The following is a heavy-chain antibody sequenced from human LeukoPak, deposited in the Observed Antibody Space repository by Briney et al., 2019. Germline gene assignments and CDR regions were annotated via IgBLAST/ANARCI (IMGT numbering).Heavy chain of an antibody. Sequence: VASVKVSCKASGYTFINYAITWVRQAPGQGLEWMGWISAYNGNTNYAQKLQGRVTMTTDTSTSTAYMELRSLRSDDTAVYYCARVPEAKYDFWSGYHRGYYYYMDVWGKGTTVTVSS. D-gene: IGHD3-3*01. J-gene: IGHJ6*03. CDR2: ISAYNGNT. CDR1: GYTFINYA. CDR3: ARVPEAKYDFWSGYHRGYYYYMDV. V-gene: IGHV1-18*01.